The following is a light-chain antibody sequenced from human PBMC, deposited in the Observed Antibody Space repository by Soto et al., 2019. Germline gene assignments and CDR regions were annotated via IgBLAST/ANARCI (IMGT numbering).Light chain of an antibody. CDR2: AAY. V-gene: IGKV1-39*01. J-gene: IGKJ2*01. CDR1: QYINNY. CDR3: QQSYSTPPYS. Sequence: DIQMTQSPSSLSTSVGDRVTITCRASQYINNYLNWYQQKPGKAPKLLIFAAYNLQSGVPSRFSGSGSGTYFTLTSSSLQPEDFATYYCQQSYSTPPYSFGQGTKL.